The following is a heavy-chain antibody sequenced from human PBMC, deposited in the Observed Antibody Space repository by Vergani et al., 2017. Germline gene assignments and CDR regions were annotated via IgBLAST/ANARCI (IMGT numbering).Heavy chain of an antibody. CDR1: GGSISSYY. CDR2: IYTSGST. V-gene: IGHV4-4*09. Sequence: QVQLQESGPGLVKPSETLSLTCTVSGGSISSYYWSWIRQPPGKGLEGIGYIYTSGSTNYNPSLKSRVTISVDTSKNQFALKLRSVTAADTAVYSCARVISLAYGMDVWGQGTTVTVSS. D-gene: IGHD2-21*01. CDR3: ARVISLAYGMDV. J-gene: IGHJ6*02.